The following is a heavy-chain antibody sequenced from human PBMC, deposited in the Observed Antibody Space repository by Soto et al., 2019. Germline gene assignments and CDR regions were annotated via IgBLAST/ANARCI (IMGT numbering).Heavy chain of an antibody. V-gene: IGHV3-21*01. D-gene: IGHD5-18*01. CDR3: ARDFRRGYSYGDNDY. Sequence: PGGSLRLSCAASGFTFSSYSMNWVRQAPGKGLEWVSSISSSSSYIYYADSVKGRFTISRDNAKNSLYLQMNSLRAEDTAVYYCARDFRRGYSYGDNDYWGQGTLVTVSS. CDR1: GFTFSSYS. CDR2: ISSSSSYI. J-gene: IGHJ4*02.